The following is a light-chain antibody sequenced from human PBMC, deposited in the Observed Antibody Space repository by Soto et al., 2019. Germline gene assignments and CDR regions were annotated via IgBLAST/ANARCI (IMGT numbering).Light chain of an antibody. CDR3: QQYGSSPLT. J-gene: IGKJ4*01. CDR1: QSVTGSY. V-gene: IGKV3-20*01. CDR2: GAS. Sequence: ESVLTQSPGTLPLSSGERATLSCRASQSVTGSYLAWYQQKPGQAPRLLIYGASSRATGIPDRFSGSGSGTDFTLTISRLEPEDFAVYYCQQYGSSPLTFGGGTKVDIK.